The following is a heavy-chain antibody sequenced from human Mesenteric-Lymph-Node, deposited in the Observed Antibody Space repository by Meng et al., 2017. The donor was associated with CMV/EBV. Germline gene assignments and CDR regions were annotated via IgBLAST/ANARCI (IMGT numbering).Heavy chain of an antibody. CDR3: AKETRGDV. V-gene: IGHV3-23*03. CDR2: IYSGGSST. Sequence: GGSLRLSCAASGFTFSTYAMSWVRQAPGKGLEWVSVIYSGGSSTYYADSVKGRFTISRDDSKNTLYLQMNSLRAEDTAVYYCAKETRGDVWGQGTTVTVSS. D-gene: IGHD2-2*01. J-gene: IGHJ6*02. CDR1: GFTFSTYA.